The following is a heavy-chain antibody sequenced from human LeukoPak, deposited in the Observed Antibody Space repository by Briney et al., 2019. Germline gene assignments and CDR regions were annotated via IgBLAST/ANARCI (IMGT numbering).Heavy chain of an antibody. CDR2: ISYDGSNK. J-gene: IGHJ4*02. CDR1: GFTVSSNY. Sequence: PGGSLRLSCAASGFTVSSNYMSWVRQAPGKGLEWVAVISYDGSNKYYADSVKGRFTISRDNSKNTLYLQMNSLRAEDTAVYYCARDAAPFDWNHARGAFDYWGQGTLVTVSS. V-gene: IGHV3-30-3*01. D-gene: IGHD3-9*01. CDR3: ARDAAPFDWNHARGAFDY.